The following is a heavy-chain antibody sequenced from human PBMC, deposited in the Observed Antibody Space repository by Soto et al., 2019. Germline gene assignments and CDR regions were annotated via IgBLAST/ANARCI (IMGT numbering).Heavy chain of an antibody. CDR1: GYTFTSYA. V-gene: IGHV1-3*01. D-gene: IGHD5-18*01. CDR2: INAGNGNT. J-gene: IGHJ4*02. Sequence: ASVKVSCKASGYTFTSYAMHWVRQAPGQRLEWMGWINAGNGNTKYSQKFQGRVTITRDTSASTAYMELSSLRSEDTAVYYCASEPGRRGYSYGYWDYWGQGTLVTVSS. CDR3: ASEPGRRGYSYGYWDY.